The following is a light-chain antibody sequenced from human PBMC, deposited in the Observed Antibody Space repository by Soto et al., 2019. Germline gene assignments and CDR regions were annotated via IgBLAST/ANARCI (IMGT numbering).Light chain of an antibody. CDR1: HSVSSS. CDR2: DAS. Sequence: EIVLTQSPATLSLSPGESATLSCRASHSVSSSLAWYQQKPGQAPRLLIYDASNRATGIPARFSGSGSGTDFTLTISSLEPEDFAVYHCQQRSNWPLTFXGGTKADIK. CDR3: QQRSNWPLT. J-gene: IGKJ4*01. V-gene: IGKV3-11*01.